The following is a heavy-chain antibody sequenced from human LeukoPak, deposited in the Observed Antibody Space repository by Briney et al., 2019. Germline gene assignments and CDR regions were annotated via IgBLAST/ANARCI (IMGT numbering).Heavy chain of an antibody. V-gene: IGHV1-8*01. CDR1: GYTFTSYD. CDR2: MNPNSGNT. D-gene: IGHD3-10*01. CDR3: ASKRHGSGSYYPL. Sequence: GASVKVSCKASGYTFTSYDINWVRQATGQGLEWMGWMNPNSGNTGYAQKFQGRVTMTRNTSISTAYMELSSLRSEDTAVYYCASKRHGSGSYYPLWVQGTLVTVSS. J-gene: IGHJ4*02.